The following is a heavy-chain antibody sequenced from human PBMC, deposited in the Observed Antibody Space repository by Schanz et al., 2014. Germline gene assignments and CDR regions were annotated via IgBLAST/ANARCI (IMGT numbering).Heavy chain of an antibody. CDR1: GFTFSDYF. CDR3: ARAGCINGACKYGMDV. V-gene: IGHV3-11*01. CDR2: ISSSGTST. D-gene: IGHD2-8*01. Sequence: QVQLVESGGGLVKPGGSLRLSCSASGFTFSDYFLTWIRQAPGKGLEWLSYISSSGTSTYYADSVKGRFTISRDNAKNSLYLQMINLRAEDTAFYYCARAGCINGACKYGMDVWGQGTTVTVSS. J-gene: IGHJ6*02.